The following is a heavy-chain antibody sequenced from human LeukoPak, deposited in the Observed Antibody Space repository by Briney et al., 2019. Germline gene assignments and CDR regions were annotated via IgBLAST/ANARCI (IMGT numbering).Heavy chain of an antibody. D-gene: IGHD5-18*01. V-gene: IGHV4-39*05. CDR3: AGRSSGYSYYYYYYMDV. CDR1: VGSISSSSSY. CDR2: IYYSGST. Sequence: SETPSLTCTVSVGSISSSSSYWGWIRQPPGKGLEWIGSIYYSGSTYYNPSLKSRVTMSVDTSTNPFSMKLSSLTAADTAVYYCAGRSSGYSYYYYYYMDVWGKGTTVTISS. J-gene: IGHJ6*03.